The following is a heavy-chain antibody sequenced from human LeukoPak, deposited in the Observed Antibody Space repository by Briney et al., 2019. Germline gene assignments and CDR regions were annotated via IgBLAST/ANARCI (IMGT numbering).Heavy chain of an antibody. CDR1: GDSVSSSSVA. Sequence: KSSQTLSLTCAISGDSVSSSSVAWNWIRQSPSRGLEWLGRTYFRSKWYNNYVVSVKSRITINPDTSKNQISLQLNSVTPEDTAVYYCARETTDAFDVWGQGTMVTVSS. J-gene: IGHJ3*01. D-gene: IGHD1-14*01. CDR2: TYFRSKWYN. CDR3: ARETTDAFDV. V-gene: IGHV6-1*01.